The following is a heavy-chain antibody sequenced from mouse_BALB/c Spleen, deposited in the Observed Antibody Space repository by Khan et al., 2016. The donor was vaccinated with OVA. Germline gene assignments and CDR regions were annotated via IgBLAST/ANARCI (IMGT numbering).Heavy chain of an antibody. J-gene: IGHJ3*01. D-gene: IGHD2-1*01. CDR3: TRGGGVTRCAY. CDR2: ISTYYGHA. V-gene: IGHV1S137*01. Sequence: QVQLQQSGAELVRPGVSVKISCKGSGYTFTDFTMHWVRQSHAMSLEWIGVISTYYGHATYNQEFKDRATLTVDKSSSTAYMELARLTSEDSAIYYCTRGGGVTRCAYWGQGTLFTVSA. CDR1: GYTFTDFT.